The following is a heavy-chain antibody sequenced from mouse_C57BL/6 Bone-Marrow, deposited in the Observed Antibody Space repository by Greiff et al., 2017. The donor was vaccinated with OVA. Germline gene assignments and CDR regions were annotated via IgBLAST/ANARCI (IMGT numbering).Heavy chain of an antibody. V-gene: IGHV6-6*01. CDR2: IRNKANNHAT. Sequence: EVKLEESGGGLVQPGGSMKLSCAASGFTFSDAWMDWVRQSPEKGLEWVAEIRNKANNHATYYAESVKGRFTISRDDSKSSVYLQMNSLRAEDTGIYYCTSLGSIPYAMDYWGQGTSVTVSS. J-gene: IGHJ4*01. D-gene: IGHD1-1*01. CDR3: TSLGSIPYAMDY. CDR1: GFTFSDAW.